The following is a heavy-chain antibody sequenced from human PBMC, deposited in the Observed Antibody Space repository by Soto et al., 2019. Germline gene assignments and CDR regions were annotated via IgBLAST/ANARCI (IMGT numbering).Heavy chain of an antibody. CDR3: AREGERITMVRGVIDYYYGMDV. V-gene: IGHV1-69*13. D-gene: IGHD3-10*01. CDR2: IIPIFGTA. CDR1: AGTFSSYA. J-gene: IGHJ6*02. Sequence: SVKVSCKASAGTFSSYAISWVRQAPGQGLEWMGGIIPIFGTANYAQKFQGRVTITADESTSTAYMELSSLRSEDTAVYYCAREGERITMVRGVIDYYYGMDVWGQGTTVTVSS.